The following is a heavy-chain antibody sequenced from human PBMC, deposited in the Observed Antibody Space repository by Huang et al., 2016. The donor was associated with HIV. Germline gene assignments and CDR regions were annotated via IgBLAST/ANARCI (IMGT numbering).Heavy chain of an antibody. CDR1: RYNFAGYW. CDR2: IYFDDSDA. D-gene: IGHD2-15*01. J-gene: IGHJ3*02. CDR3: ARRRRGGFDI. V-gene: IGHV5-51*03. Sequence: EVQLVQSGAEVKRPGESLKISCKGSRYNFAGYWIGWVRQMPGKGLEWIGIIYFDDSDARYSPSLQGQVTISADTSLYSSYLQWTSLRASDTAIFYCARRRRGGFDIWGQGTLVTVSS.